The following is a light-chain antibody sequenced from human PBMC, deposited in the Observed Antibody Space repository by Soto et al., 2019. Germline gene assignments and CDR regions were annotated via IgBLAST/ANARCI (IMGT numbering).Light chain of an antibody. CDR3: NSYRTVSTYV. CDR2: DVS. V-gene: IGLV2-14*03. J-gene: IGLJ1*01. CDR1: SSDIGGYNF. Sequence: QSALTQPASVSGSPGQSITISCTGTSSDIGGYNFVSWYQHHPGKAPKLLIHDVSNRPSGVSSRFSGSKSGNTASLTISGLQAEDEADYYCNSYRTVSTYVFGTGNKLTVL.